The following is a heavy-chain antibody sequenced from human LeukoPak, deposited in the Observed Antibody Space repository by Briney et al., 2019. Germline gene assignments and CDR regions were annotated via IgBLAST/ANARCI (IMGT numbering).Heavy chain of an antibody. CDR3: ATYYGMDV. CDR2: ISSSSSYI. J-gene: IGHJ6*02. V-gene: IGHV3-21*01. CDR1: GLTVSNNY. Sequence: GGSLRLSCAASGLTVSNNYMIWVRQAPGKGLEWVSSISSSSSYIYYADSVKGRFTISRDNAKNSLYLQMNSLRAEDTAVYYCATYYGMDVWGQGTTVTVSS.